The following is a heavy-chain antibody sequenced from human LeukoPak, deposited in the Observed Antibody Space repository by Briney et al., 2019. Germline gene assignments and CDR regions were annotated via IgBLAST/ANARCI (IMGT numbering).Heavy chain of an antibody. J-gene: IGHJ4*02. V-gene: IGHV4-39*01. D-gene: IGHD2-21*01. CDR1: GGSISSSGYY. CDR3: ASDNRCGGDCYGY. CDR2: IYYSGSN. Sequence: PSDTLSLTCTVSGGSISSSGYYWGWIRQPPGKGLECIGSIYYSGSNYYNPSLKSRVTISLDTSKNQFSLRLSSVTAAETAVYYCASDNRCGGDCYGYWGQGTLVSVSS.